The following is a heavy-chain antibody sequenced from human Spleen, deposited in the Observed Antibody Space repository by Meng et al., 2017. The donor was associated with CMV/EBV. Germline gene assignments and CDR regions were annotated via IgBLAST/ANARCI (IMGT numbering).Heavy chain of an antibody. V-gene: IGHV1-2*02. CDR2: INPNSGGT. Sequence: ASVKVSCKASGYTFTDFYMHWVRQAPGQGLEWMGWINPNSGGTNFAQKFQGRVTMTRDTSINTAYKDLSRLTSDDTAVDYFSRGPRMQRVLYRKSLWGFDPWGQGTLVTVSS. D-gene: IGHD2-21*01. J-gene: IGHJ5*02. CDR3: SRGPRMQRVLYRKSLWGFDP. CDR1: GYTFTDFY.